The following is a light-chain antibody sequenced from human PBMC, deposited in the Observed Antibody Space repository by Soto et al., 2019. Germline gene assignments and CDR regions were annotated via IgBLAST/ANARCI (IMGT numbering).Light chain of an antibody. CDR2: WAS. CDR3: QQYYSAPPT. CDR1: QSVLYNSKNKNS. V-gene: IGKV4-1*01. Sequence: DIVMTQSPDSLAVSLGERVTINCKSSQSVLYNSKNKNSLAWYQQKPGQPPKLLIYWASTRNPGVPDRFSGSGSGTAFTLTISSLQAEDAAVYYCQQYYSAPPTFGQGTKVEIK. J-gene: IGKJ1*01.